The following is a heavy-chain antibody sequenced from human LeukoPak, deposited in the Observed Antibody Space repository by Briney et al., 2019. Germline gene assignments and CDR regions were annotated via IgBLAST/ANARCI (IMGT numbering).Heavy chain of an antibody. D-gene: IGHD3-3*01. CDR1: GGSISSSSYY. J-gene: IGHJ4*02. CDR2: IYYSGST. V-gene: IGHV4-39*07. CDR3: AVFWSGTFDY. Sequence: PSETLSLTCTVSGGSISSSSYYWGWIRQPPGKGLEWIGSIYYSGSTYYNPSLKSRVTISVDTSKNQFSLKLSSVTAADTAVYYCAVFWSGTFDYWGQGTLVTVSS.